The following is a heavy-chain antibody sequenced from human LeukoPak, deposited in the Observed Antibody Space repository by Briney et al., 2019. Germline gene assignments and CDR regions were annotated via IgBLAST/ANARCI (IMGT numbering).Heavy chain of an antibody. CDR2: IYYSGST. D-gene: IGHD2-8*01. CDR1: GGSISSYY. Sequence: SETLSLTCTVSGGSISSYYWSWIRQPPAKGLDWIGYIYYSGSTNHNHSLKRRVTISVDTSKNQFSLKLNSVTAADTAVYYCARHGRANGLDIWGEGTMVTVP. V-gene: IGHV4-59*08. CDR3: ARHGRANGLDI. J-gene: IGHJ3*02.